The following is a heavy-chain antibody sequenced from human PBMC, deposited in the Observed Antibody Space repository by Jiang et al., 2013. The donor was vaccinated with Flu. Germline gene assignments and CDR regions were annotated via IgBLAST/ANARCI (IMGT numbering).Heavy chain of an antibody. V-gene: IGHV4-59*01. D-gene: IGHD1-26*01. J-gene: IGHJ3*02. CDR3: ARGGLVGPRSSNAFDI. Sequence: GSGLVKPSETLSLTCTVSGDSISRYYWSWIWQPPGKGLEWIGYIYYSGTTNYNPSLKSRVTISEDTSTNQFSLKLSSVTAADTAVYYCARGGLVGPRSSNAFDIWGQGTMVTVSS. CDR2: IYYSGTT. CDR1: GDSISRYY.